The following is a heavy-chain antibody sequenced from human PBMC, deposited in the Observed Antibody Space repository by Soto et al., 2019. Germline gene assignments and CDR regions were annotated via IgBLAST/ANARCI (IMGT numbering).Heavy chain of an antibody. CDR1: GFTFSSYA. Sequence: VQVVESGGGLVQPGGSLRLSCAASGFTFSSYAMSWVRQAPGKGLEWVSGISVSGDNTYYTDSVKGRFTISRDNSKNTLYLQMNNLRAEDTAVYYCADGGEWSFNFVYWGPGTQVTVSS. CDR3: ADGGEWSFNFVY. D-gene: IGHD3-3*01. V-gene: IGHV3-23*04. J-gene: IGHJ4*02. CDR2: ISVSGDNT.